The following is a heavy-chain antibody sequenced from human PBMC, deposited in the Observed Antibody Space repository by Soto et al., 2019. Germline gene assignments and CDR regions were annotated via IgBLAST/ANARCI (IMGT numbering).Heavy chain of an antibody. CDR1: NGSISNFY. CDR3: ARSSHKESWFDP. J-gene: IGHJ5*02. Sequence: SETLYVTCTVSNGSISNFYWNWIRQSAGKGLEWIGRIHGSGSATYNPSLRSRVTMSVDTSKNQFSLKVNSVTGADTAVYYCARSSHKESWFDPWGQGTLVTVSS. CDR2: IHGSGSA. V-gene: IGHV4-4*07. D-gene: IGHD6-13*01.